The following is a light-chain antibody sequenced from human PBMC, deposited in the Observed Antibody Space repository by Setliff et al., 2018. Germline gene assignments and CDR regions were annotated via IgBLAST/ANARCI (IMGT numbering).Light chain of an antibody. Sequence: QSALTQPPSASGSPGQSLTISCTGTSNDVGAYNYVSWYQQHPGKAPKLMIYEVTKRPSGVPDRFSGSKSGNTASLTVSGLQGGDEADYYCSSYASSINPYVFGTGTKGTVL. CDR2: EVT. CDR3: SSYASSINPYV. CDR1: SNDVGAYNY. J-gene: IGLJ1*01. V-gene: IGLV2-8*01.